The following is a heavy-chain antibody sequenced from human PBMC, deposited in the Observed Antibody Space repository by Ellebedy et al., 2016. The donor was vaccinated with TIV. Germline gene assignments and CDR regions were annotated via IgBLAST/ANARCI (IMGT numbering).Heavy chain of an antibody. Sequence: GESLKISCAASGFTFSSYWMSWVRRAPGKGLEWVANINQDGSEKYFVDSVKGRFTISRNNAKNSLYLQMNSLRAEDTALYYCARDGAPLAYSPSDWFDPWGQGTLVTVSS. CDR2: INQDGSEK. D-gene: IGHD3-16*01. CDR3: ARDGAPLAYSPSDWFDP. J-gene: IGHJ5*02. CDR1: GFTFSSYW. V-gene: IGHV3-7*01.